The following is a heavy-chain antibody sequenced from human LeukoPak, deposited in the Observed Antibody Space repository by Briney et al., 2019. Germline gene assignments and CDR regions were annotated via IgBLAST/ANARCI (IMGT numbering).Heavy chain of an antibody. Sequence: ASVKVSCKASGYTFTGYYMHWVRQAPGQGLEWMGWINPNSGGTNYAQKFRGRVTMTRDTSISTAYMELGRLRSDDTAVYYCARVPLLISPNWFDPWGQGTLVTVSS. CDR1: GYTFTGYY. CDR3: ARVPLLISPNWFDP. CDR2: INPNSGGT. V-gene: IGHV1-2*02. J-gene: IGHJ5*02. D-gene: IGHD2/OR15-2a*01.